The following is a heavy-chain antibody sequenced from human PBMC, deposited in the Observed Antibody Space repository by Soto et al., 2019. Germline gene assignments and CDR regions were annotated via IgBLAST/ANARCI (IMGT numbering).Heavy chain of an antibody. D-gene: IGHD6-6*01. V-gene: IGHV3-74*01. CDR3: AKEGASIAVRRGGAYIYCVDV. CDR2: ISSDGST. CDR1: GFTFSRYW. J-gene: IGHJ6*03. Sequence: EVQLVESGGGLVQPGGSLRLSCAASGFTFSRYWMDWVRQAPGKGLMWVSRISSDGSTSSADSVKGRFTISRDNAKNTLYLQMNSLRAAETAEYYCAKEGASIAVRRGGAYIYCVDVWGKGTTVTVSS.